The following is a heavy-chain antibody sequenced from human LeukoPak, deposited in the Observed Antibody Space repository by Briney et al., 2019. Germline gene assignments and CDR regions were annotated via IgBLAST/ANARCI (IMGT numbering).Heavy chain of an antibody. CDR3: ARRWRYGYFDY. D-gene: IGHD3-10*01. Sequence: PSETLSLTCTVSGDSISSGHYYWSWTRQPAGKGLEWIGHFYSSGSTDYNPSLKSRVTISVDTSKNQFSLKVSSVTAADTAVYYCARRWRYGYFDYWGQGTLVTVSS. J-gene: IGHJ4*02. V-gene: IGHV4-61*09. CDR1: GDSISSGHYY. CDR2: FYSSGST.